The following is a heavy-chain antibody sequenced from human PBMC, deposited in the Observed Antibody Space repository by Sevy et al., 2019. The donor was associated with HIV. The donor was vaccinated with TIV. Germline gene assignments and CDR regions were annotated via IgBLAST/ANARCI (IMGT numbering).Heavy chain of an antibody. J-gene: IGHJ4*02. Sequence: GGSLRLSCVASGFTFSRYEMNWVRQAPGKGLEWVSYISNSGIAMYYSDSVKGRFTISRDNARNSLYLQMNSLRAEDTALYYCARDLPPSATTVEHFDCWGQGTLVTVSS. CDR2: ISNSGIAM. CDR1: GFTFSRYE. V-gene: IGHV3-48*03. D-gene: IGHD4-17*01. CDR3: ARDLPPSATTVEHFDC.